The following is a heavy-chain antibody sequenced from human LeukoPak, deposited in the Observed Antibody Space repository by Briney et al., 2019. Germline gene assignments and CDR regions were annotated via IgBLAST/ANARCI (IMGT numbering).Heavy chain of an antibody. CDR3: AKSSLVTPYDY. Sequence: GGSLRLSRAASGFTFSSYAMSWVRQAPGKGLEWVSSISGSGGSTYYADYVKGRFTISRDNSKNTLDLQMNSLRAEDTAVYYCAKSSLVTPYDYWGQGTLVSVSS. CDR2: ISGSGGST. V-gene: IGHV3-23*01. J-gene: IGHJ4*02. CDR1: GFTFSSYA. D-gene: IGHD2-15*01.